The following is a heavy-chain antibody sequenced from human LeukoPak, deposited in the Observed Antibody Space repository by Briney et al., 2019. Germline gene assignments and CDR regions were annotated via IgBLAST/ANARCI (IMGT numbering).Heavy chain of an antibody. V-gene: IGHV3-74*01. CDR2: IKSDGST. CDR1: GSTFSRYW. Sequence: GGSLRLSCAASGSTFSRYWMHWVRQAPGKGLVWVSRIKSDGSTTYADSVKGRFTISRDNAKNTVSLQMNSLRAEDKPVYYCARAPSEIGGYYPEYFRHWGQGTLVTVSS. CDR3: ARAPSEIGGYYPEYFRH. D-gene: IGHD3-22*01. J-gene: IGHJ1*01.